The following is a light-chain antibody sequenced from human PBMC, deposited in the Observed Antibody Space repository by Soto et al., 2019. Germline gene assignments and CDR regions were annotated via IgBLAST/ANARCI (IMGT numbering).Light chain of an antibody. CDR3: SSYTSSSTYV. V-gene: IGLV2-14*01. J-gene: IGLJ1*01. CDR1: RSDVGGYNY. CDR2: EVS. Sequence: QSVLTQPASVSGAPGQTITMSCAGTRSDVGGYNYVSWYQQHPGKAPKLMIYEVSNRPSGVSNRFSGSKSGNTDSLTISGLQAEDEADYYCSSYTSSSTYVFGTGNKVTVL.